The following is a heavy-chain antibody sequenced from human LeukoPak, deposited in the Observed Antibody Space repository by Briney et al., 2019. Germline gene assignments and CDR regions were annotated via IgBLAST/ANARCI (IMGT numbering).Heavy chain of an antibody. CDR1: GFIFSNSG. CDR2: IQTDGNPK. J-gene: IGHJ6*02. CDR3: ARETSSEIIGGMDV. Sequence: PGGSLRLSCAASGFIFSNSGMHWVRQAPGKGLEWVAFIQTDGNPKYYADSVRGRFTIPRDSFKKTCYLQMDSLRVEDTAVYYCARETSSEIIGGMDVRGQGTTVTVTS. D-gene: IGHD3-22*01. V-gene: IGHV3-30*02.